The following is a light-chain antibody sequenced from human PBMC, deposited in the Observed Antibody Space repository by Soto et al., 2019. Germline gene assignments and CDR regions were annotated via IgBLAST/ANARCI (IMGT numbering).Light chain of an antibody. J-gene: IGKJ4*01. V-gene: IGKV3-15*01. Sequence: ERVMTQFPATLSVSPGAKATLSCRASQTVSNNLAWYQQKPGQAPRLLIYFAATRATGVPARFSGSGSGTEFKLTISNLPSEDSAVYYCQHYNEWPLTFGGGTKLETK. CDR3: QHYNEWPLT. CDR2: FAA. CDR1: QTVSNN.